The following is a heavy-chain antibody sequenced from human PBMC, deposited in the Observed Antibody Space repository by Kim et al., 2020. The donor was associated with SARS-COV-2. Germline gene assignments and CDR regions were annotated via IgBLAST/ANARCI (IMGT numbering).Heavy chain of an antibody. D-gene: IGHD3-3*01. Sequence: SETLSLTCSVSGGSVTSDTHYWTWIRQPPGKELEWVGYSQYSGSTIYNPSLGSRVTISVDTSKNQFSLRLTSVTAADTAVYYCARGIWFGGTSRTSLDY. CDR3: ARGIWFGGTSRTSLDY. V-gene: IGHV4-61*01. CDR2: SQYSGST. J-gene: IGHJ4*01. CDR1: GGSVTSDTHY.